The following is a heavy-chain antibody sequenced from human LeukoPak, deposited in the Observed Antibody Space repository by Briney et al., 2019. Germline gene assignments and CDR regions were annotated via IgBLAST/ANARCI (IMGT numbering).Heavy chain of an antibody. Sequence: GGSQRLSCTVSGFTFSSSAMSWVRQAPGKGLEWVSDISGSGGSTYYADSVKGRFTISRDNYKNTLYLQMNSLRAEDTAVYYCAKLMRTGWYPLEWGQGTLVTASS. CDR3: AKLMRTGWYPLE. CDR2: ISGSGGST. D-gene: IGHD6-19*01. V-gene: IGHV3-23*01. CDR1: GFTFSSSA. J-gene: IGHJ4*02.